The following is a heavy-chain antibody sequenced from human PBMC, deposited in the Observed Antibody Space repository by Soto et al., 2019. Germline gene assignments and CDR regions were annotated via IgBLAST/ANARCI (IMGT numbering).Heavy chain of an antibody. CDR3: ARSREFDY. CDR1: GGSFSGYY. CDR2: INHRRST. J-gene: IGHJ4*02. V-gene: IGHV4-34*01. Sequence: SETLSLTCAVYGGSFSGYYWTWIRQPPGKGLEWIGEINHRRSTYYNPSLKSRVTISIDVSKNQFSLSLRSLTAADTAVYYCARSREFDYWSQGTLVTVSS.